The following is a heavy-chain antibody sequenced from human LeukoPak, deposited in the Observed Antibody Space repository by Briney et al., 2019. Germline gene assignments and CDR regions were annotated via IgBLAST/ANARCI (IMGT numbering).Heavy chain of an antibody. Sequence: ASVKVSCKASGYTFTGYYMHWVRQAPGQGLEWMAWINPNSGGTYYAQNFHDRITMTRDTSISTAYMELSRLRSDSTAIYYCARANALYCSSTSCLFDYWGQGTLVTVSS. CDR1: GYTFTGYY. V-gene: IGHV1-2*02. CDR2: INPNSGGT. J-gene: IGHJ4*02. D-gene: IGHD2-2*01. CDR3: ARANALYCSSTSCLFDY.